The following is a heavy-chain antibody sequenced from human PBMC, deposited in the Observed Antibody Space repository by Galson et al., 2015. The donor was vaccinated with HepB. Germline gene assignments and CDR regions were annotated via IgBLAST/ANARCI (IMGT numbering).Heavy chain of an antibody. D-gene: IGHD3-10*01. Sequence: ETLSLTCAVYGGSFSGYYWSWIRQPPGKGLEWIGEINHSGSTNYNPSLKSRVTISVDTSKNQFSLKLSSVTAADTAVYYCARGAMVRGVIVGGSWFDPWGQGTLVTVSS. CDR3: ARGAMVRGVIVGGSWFDP. J-gene: IGHJ5*02. V-gene: IGHV4-34*01. CDR1: GGSFSGYY. CDR2: INHSGST.